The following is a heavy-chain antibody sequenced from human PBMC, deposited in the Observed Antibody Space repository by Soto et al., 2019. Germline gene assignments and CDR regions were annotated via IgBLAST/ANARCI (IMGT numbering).Heavy chain of an antibody. D-gene: IGHD3-10*01. CDR1: GFTFSSYG. CDR3: ASIGVQLGP. J-gene: IGHJ5*02. CDR2: ISYDGSNK. Sequence: GGSLRLSCAASGFTFSSYGMHWVRQAPGKGLEWVAVISYDGSNKYYADSVKGRFTISRDNSKNTLYLQMNSLRAEDTAVYYCASIGVQLGPWGQGTLVTVSS. V-gene: IGHV3-30*03.